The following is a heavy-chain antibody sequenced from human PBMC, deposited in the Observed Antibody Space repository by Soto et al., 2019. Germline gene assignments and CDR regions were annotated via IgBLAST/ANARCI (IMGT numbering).Heavy chain of an antibody. J-gene: IGHJ3*02. V-gene: IGHV3-23*01. D-gene: IGHD1-26*01. CDR2: ISGSGGST. Sequence: LRLSCAASGFTFSSYAMRWVRQAPGKGLQWVSAISGSGGSTYYADSVKGRFTISRDNSKNTLYLQMNSLRAEDTAVYYCAKDHSGSYVLPVFDIWGQGTMVTVSS. CDR3: AKDHSGSYVLPVFDI. CDR1: GFTFSSYA.